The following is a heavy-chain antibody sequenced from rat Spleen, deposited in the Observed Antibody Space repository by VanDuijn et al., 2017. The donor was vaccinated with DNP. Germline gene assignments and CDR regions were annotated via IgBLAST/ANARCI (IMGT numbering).Heavy chain of an antibody. CDR2: IRYGGGST. CDR1: GFTFSDYY. J-gene: IGHJ2*01. Sequence: EVQLVESGGGLVQPGRSLKLSCAASGFTFSDYYMAWVRQAPTKGLEWVASIRYGGGSTSYGDSVKGRFTISRDNAKSTLYLQMDSLRSEDTATYYCTTDFERGYWGQGVMVTVSS. D-gene: IGHD1-11*01. V-gene: IGHV5-20*01. CDR3: TTDFERGY.